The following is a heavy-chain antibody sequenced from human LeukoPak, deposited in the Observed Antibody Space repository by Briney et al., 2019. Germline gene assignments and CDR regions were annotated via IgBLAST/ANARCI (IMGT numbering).Heavy chain of an antibody. CDR2: INHSGST. CDR1: GGSFSGYY. CDR3: ARRSSAAYYYYYMDV. V-gene: IGHV4-34*01. Sequence: SETLSLTCAVYGGSFSGYYWSWIRQPPGKGLEWIGEINHSGSTNYNPSLKSRATISVDTSKNQFSLKLSSVTAADTAVYYCARRSSAAYYYYYMDVWGKGTTVTVS. J-gene: IGHJ6*03. D-gene: IGHD6-25*01.